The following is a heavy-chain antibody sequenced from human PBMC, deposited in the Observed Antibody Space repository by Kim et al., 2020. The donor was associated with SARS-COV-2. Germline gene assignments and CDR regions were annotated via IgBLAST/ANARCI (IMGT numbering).Heavy chain of an antibody. CDR1: GFTFSSYA. CDR2: ISYDGSNK. J-gene: IGHJ4*02. D-gene: IGHD3-3*01. CDR3: ARSMGYYARTDYFDY. Sequence: GGSLRLSCAASGFTFSSYAMHWVRQAPGKGLEWVAVISYDGSNKYYADSVKGRFTISRDNSKNTLYLQMNSLRAEDTAVYYCARSMGYYARTDYFDYWGQGTLVTVSS. V-gene: IGHV3-30*04.